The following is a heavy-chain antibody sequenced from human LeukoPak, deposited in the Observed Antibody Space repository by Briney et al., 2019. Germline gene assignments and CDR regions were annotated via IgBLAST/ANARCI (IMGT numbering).Heavy chain of an antibody. CDR2: INSDGSST. J-gene: IGHJ4*02. V-gene: IGHV3-74*01. CDR1: GFTFSSYW. CDR3: AKVGFSEMEWLLYSDH. Sequence: AGSLTLSCAASGFTFSSYWMHWVRQAPGKGLVWVSRINSDGSSTNYADSVKGRFTVARDNSTNTLYLQMNSLRAEDTAVYYCAKVGFSEMEWLLYSDHWGEGSLVTVSS. D-gene: IGHD3-3*01.